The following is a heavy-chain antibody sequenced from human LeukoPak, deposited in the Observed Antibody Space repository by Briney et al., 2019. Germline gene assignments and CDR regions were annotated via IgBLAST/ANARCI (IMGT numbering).Heavy chain of an antibody. CDR3: ARPKIVGASHGPFDY. CDR1: GYSFTTYW. J-gene: IGHJ4*02. Sequence: GESLKISCKGFGYSFTTYWIGWVRQMPGKGLEWMGIIYPGDSDTRYSPSFQGQVTISADKSISTAYLQWSSLKASDTAMYYCARPKIVGASHGPFDYWGQGTLVTVSS. CDR2: IYPGDSDT. V-gene: IGHV5-51*01. D-gene: IGHD1-26*01.